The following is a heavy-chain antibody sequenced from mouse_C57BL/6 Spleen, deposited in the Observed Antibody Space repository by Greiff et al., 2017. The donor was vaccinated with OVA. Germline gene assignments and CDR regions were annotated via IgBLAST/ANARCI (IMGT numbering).Heavy chain of an antibody. D-gene: IGHD1-1*02. CDR2: INPNNGGT. J-gene: IGHJ2*01. Sequence: EVQLQQSGPELVKPGASVKISCKASGYTFTDSYMNWVKQSHGKSLEWIGDINPNNGGTSYNQKFKGKATLTVDKSSSTAYMELRSLTSEDSAVYYCARGGRGVDYWGQGTTLTVSS. V-gene: IGHV1-26*01. CDR3: ARGGRGVDY. CDR1: GYTFTDSY.